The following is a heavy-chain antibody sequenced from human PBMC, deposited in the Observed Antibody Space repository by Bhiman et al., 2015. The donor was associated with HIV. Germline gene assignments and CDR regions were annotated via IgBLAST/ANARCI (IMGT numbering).Heavy chain of an antibody. CDR2: INWNGGSA. CDR1: GFTFDDYG. Sequence: VQLVESGGGVVRPGGSLRLSCAASGFTFDDYGMSWVRQAPGKGLEWVSGINWNGGSAGYADSVKGRFTISRDNAKNSLYLQMNSLRAEDTALYYCARDIRDDYGYYYYMDVWGKGTTVTVSS. CDR3: ARDIRDDYGYYYYMDV. V-gene: IGHV3-20*04. D-gene: IGHD4-17*01. J-gene: IGHJ6*03.